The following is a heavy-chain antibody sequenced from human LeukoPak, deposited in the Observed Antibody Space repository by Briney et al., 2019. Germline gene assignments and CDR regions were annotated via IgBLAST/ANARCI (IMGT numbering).Heavy chain of an antibody. J-gene: IGHJ4*02. Sequence: GGSLRLSCAASGFTFSSYSMNWVRQAPGKGLEWVSYISSSSSTIYYADSVEGRLTISRDHAKNSLYLQMNSLRDEDTAVYYCARTYSSGWLLDYWGQGTLVTVSS. V-gene: IGHV3-48*02. CDR1: GFTFSSYS. CDR2: ISSSSSTI. D-gene: IGHD6-19*01. CDR3: ARTYSSGWLLDY.